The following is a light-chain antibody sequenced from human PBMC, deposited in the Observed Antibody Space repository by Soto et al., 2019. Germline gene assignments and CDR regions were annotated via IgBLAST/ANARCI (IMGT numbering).Light chain of an antibody. CDR3: QQYGSSPYT. J-gene: IGKJ2*01. CDR1: QSVSSSY. Sequence: EIVLTQSPGNLSLSPGERATLSCRASQSVSSSYLAWYQQKPGQPPRLLSYGAASRATGIPDRFSGSGFGTDFTLTMSRLGPEYFAVYFCQQYGSSPYTFGQGTKLEIK. CDR2: GAA. V-gene: IGKV3-20*01.